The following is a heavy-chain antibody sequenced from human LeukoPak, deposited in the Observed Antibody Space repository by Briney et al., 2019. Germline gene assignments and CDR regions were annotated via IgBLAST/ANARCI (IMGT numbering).Heavy chain of an antibody. V-gene: IGHV3-30*18. CDR2: ISYDGSNK. CDR3: AKDRRIAAAGNWFDP. Sequence: GRSLRLSCAASGFTFSSYGMHWVRQAPGKGLEWVAVISYDGSNKDYADSVKGRFTISRDNSKNTLYLQMNSLRAEDTAVYYCAKDRRIAAAGNWFDPWGQGTLVTVSS. CDR1: GFTFSSYG. D-gene: IGHD6-13*01. J-gene: IGHJ5*02.